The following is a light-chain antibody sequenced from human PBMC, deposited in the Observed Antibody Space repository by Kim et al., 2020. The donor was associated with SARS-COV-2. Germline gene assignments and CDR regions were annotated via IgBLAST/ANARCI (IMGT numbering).Light chain of an antibody. Sequence: QSALTQPASVSGSPGQSITMSCTGTNSDVGRYNVVSWYQHHPGKAPKLMIYEVYKRPSGVSNRFSGSKSGNTASLTISGLQPEDEADYYCCSYAGDRPLFGGGTKLTVL. J-gene: IGLJ2*01. V-gene: IGLV2-23*02. CDR2: EVY. CDR3: CSYAGDRPL. CDR1: NSDVGRYNV.